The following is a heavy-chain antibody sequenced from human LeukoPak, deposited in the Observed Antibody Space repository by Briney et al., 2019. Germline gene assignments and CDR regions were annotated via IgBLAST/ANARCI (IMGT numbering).Heavy chain of an antibody. CDR2: ISAYNGNT. V-gene: IGHV1-18*01. CDR3: AREPVRGSIDY. Sequence: ASVRVSRKASGYTFTSYGISWVRQAPGQGLEWMGWISAYNGNTNYAQKLQGRVTMTTDTSTSTAYMELRSLRSDDTAVYYCAREPVRGSIDYWGQGTLVTVSS. J-gene: IGHJ4*02. CDR1: GYTFTSYG. D-gene: IGHD3-10*01.